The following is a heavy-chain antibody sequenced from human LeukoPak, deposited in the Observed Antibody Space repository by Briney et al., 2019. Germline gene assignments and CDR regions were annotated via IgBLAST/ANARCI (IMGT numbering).Heavy chain of an antibody. J-gene: IGHJ3*02. D-gene: IGHD3-10*01. CDR3: ARRLSMVRGVIMDAFDI. CDR1: GGSISSYY. V-gene: IGHV4-59*08. Sequence: SETLSLACTVSGGSISSYYWSWIGQPPGEGLEWIRYIYYSGSTNYNPSLKSRVTISVDTSKNQFSLKLSSVTAADTAVYYCARRLSMVRGVIMDAFDIWGQGTMVTVSS. CDR2: IYYSGST.